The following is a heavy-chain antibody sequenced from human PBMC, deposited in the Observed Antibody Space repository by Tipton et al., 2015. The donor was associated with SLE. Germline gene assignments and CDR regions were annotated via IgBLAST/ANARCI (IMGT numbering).Heavy chain of an antibody. CDR1: GYSLSSGYY. Sequence: TLSLTCAVSGYSLSSGYYWGWIRQPPGKGLEWIGSIYYSGSTYYNPSLKSRVTISVDTSKNHFSLKLSSVTAADTAVYYCARTPSFTSGTDWGQGTLVTVSS. J-gene: IGHJ4*01. D-gene: IGHD1-14*01. V-gene: IGHV4-38-2*01. CDR3: ARTPSFTSGTD. CDR2: IYYSGST.